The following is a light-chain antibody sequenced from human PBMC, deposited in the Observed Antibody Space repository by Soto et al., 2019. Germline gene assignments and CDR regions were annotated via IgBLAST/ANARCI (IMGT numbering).Light chain of an antibody. CDR2: EVT. V-gene: IGLV2-14*01. Sequence: QSVLTQPASVSGSPGQSITISCTGTSSDVGSYDYVSWYQQHPGKAPKLMIHEVTNRPSGVSNRFSGSKSGNTASLTISGLQTDDEADYYCSSYTSSNPFVFGTGTKLTVL. CDR1: SSDVGSYDY. J-gene: IGLJ1*01. CDR3: SSYTSSNPFV.